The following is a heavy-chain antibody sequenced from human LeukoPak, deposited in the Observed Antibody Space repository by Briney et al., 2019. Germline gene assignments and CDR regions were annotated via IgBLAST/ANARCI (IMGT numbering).Heavy chain of an antibody. J-gene: IGHJ4*02. Sequence: GEPLKISCKGSGYSFISYWIAWGRQMPGKGLEWMGIIYPGDSDTKYSPSFQGQVTISADKSISTAYLQWSSLKASDTAMYYCARHFNYYLDFWGQGTLVTVSS. V-gene: IGHV5-51*01. CDR1: GYSFISYW. CDR3: ARHFNYYLDF. CDR2: IYPGDSDT.